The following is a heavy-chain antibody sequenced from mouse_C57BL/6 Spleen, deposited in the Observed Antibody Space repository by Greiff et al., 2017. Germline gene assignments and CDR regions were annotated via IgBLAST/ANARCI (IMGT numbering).Heavy chain of an antibody. CDR1: GFNIKDYY. CDR3: AREILRSSWYYFDD. Sequence: EVKLVESGAELVKPGASVKLSCTASGFNIKDYYMHWVKQRTEQGLEWIGRIDTEDGETKYAPKFQGKATITADTSSNTAYLQLSSLTSEDTAVYYCAREILRSSWYYFDDWGQGTTLTGSS. V-gene: IGHV14-2*01. J-gene: IGHJ2*01. D-gene: IGHD1-1*01. CDR2: IDTEDGET.